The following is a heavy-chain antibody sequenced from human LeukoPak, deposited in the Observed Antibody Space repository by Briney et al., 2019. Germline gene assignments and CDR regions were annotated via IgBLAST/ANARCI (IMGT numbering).Heavy chain of an antibody. CDR3: ARHYYDSRYPTSGYYMDV. V-gene: IGHV3-11*03. CDR2: ISNSGTDT. Sequence: GGSLRLSCEGSGFSFRDYYMSWIRQTPGKGLEWVSYISNSGTDTNYADSVKGRFTISRDNAKNSLYLQMNSLRAEDTALYYCARHYYDSRYPTSGYYMDVWGKGTTVTVSS. J-gene: IGHJ6*03. D-gene: IGHD3-22*01. CDR1: GFSFRDYY.